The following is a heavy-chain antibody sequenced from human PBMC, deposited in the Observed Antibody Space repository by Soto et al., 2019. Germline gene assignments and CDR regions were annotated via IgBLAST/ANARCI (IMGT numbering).Heavy chain of an antibody. CDR3: XXXXXXXXXSAWYFDL. Sequence: QVQLVQSGAEVKKPGASVKVSCKASGYTFTSYGISWVRQAPGQGLEWMGWISAYNGNTNYAQKXXXXXXXXXXTXXXXXXXXXXXXXXXXXXXXXXXXXXXXXXXSAWYFDLXXXGXXXTVSX. V-gene: IGHV1-18*01. CDR2: ISAYNGNT. CDR1: GYTFTSYG. J-gene: IGHJ2*01.